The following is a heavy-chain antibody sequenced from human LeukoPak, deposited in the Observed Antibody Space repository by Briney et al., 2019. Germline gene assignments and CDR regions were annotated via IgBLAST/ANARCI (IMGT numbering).Heavy chain of an antibody. CDR2: IGTAGDP. J-gene: IGHJ3*02. D-gene: IGHD2-21*01. CDR3: ARSRTLWGAFDI. Sequence: GGSLRLSCAASGFTFSSYDMHWVRQTTGKGLEWVSGIGTAGDPYYLDSVKGRFTISRENAKNSLYLQMNSLRAGDTAVYYCARSRTLWGAFDIWGQGTMVTVSS. CDR1: GFTFSSYD. V-gene: IGHV3-13*05.